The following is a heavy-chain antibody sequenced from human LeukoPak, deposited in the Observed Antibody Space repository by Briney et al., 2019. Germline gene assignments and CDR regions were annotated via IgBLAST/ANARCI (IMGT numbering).Heavy chain of an antibody. J-gene: IGHJ5*02. CDR1: GGTFSSYA. D-gene: IGHD3-9*01. CDR2: IIPILGTA. CDR3: PKTAYEILTGYFQPNWFDP. V-gene: IGHV1-69*13. Sequence: GASVKVSCKASGGTFSSYAISWVRQAPGQGLEWMGGIIPILGTANYAQKFQGRVTITADESTSTAYMELRSLRSDDTVFYFKPKTAYEILTGYFQPNWFDPWGQGTLVTVSS.